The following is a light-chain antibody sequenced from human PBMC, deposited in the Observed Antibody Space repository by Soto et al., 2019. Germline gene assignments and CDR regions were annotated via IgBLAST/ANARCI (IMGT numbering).Light chain of an antibody. J-gene: IGKJ3*01. V-gene: IGKV3-20*01. CDR2: GAS. CDR1: QSVSSSY. Sequence: EIVLTQSPGTLSLSPGERATLSCRASQSVSSSYLAWYQQKPGQAPRLLIYGASSRATGIPDRFSGSGSGKDFTLTISRLEREGFAVYYCQQYGSSPVTFGPGTKVHIK. CDR3: QQYGSSPVT.